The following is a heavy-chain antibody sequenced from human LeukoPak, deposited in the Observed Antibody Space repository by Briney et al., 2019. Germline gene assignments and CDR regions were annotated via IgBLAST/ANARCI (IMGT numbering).Heavy chain of an antibody. V-gene: IGHV4-4*02. CDR2: IYHSGST. J-gene: IGHJ4*02. CDR3: ARVVSSSWLPPLYYFDY. CDR1: GGSISSSNW. Sequence: PSETLSLTCAVSGGSISSSNWWSWVRQPPGKGLEWIGEIYHSGSTNYNPSLKSRVTISVDKSKNQFSLKLSSVTAADTAVYYCARVVSSSWLPPLYYFDYWGQGTLVTVSS. D-gene: IGHD6-13*01.